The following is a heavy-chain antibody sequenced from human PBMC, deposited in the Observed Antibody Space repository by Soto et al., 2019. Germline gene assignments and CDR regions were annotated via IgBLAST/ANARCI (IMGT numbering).Heavy chain of an antibody. Sequence: QVHLQESGPGLVRPSETLSLTCTVSGVSLKTYYWSWIRLPPGGGLEWIGYIFSSGSPNYNPSLRSRVTMSVETSNNQFSLKMSSGTAADTAVYYCARVAGISYYNHMDVWGKGTTVTGSS. J-gene: IGHJ6*03. CDR3: ARVAGISYYNHMDV. CDR1: GVSLKTYY. D-gene: IGHD1-20*01. V-gene: IGHV4-59*01. CDR2: IFSSGSP.